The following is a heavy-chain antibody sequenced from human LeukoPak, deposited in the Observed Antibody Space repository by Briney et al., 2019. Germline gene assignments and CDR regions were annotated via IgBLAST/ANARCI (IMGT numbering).Heavy chain of an antibody. CDR2: ISGYK. V-gene: IGHV1-18*01. J-gene: IGHJ5*02. Sequence: ASVKVSCKASGYNITSYGISWVRQAPGQGLEWMGWISGYKSHEVQGTVTMTRDPSANTAFLELRSLRSDDTAVYYCARSPLEWLLFLDLWGQGTLVTVSS. CDR1: GYNITSYG. D-gene: IGHD3-3*01. CDR3: ARSPLEWLLFLDL.